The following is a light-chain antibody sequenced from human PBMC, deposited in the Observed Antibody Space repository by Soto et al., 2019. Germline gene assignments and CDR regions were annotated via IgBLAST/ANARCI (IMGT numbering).Light chain of an antibody. Sequence: DIQMTQSPSTLSASVGDRVTITCRASQYISSWLAWYQQKPGKAPKILIYKASSLESGVPSRFSGSGSGTAFTLTISTLQPDDFATYYCQQYNSQRTFGQGTKVELK. CDR3: QQYNSQRT. J-gene: IGKJ1*01. CDR2: KAS. CDR1: QYISSW. V-gene: IGKV1-5*03.